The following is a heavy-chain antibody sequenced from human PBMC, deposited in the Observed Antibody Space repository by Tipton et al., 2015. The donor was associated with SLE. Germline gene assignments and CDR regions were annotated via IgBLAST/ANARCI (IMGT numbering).Heavy chain of an antibody. J-gene: IGHJ4*02. V-gene: IGHV3-21*03. CDR2: ISSSSSYI. D-gene: IGHD2-15*01. Sequence: SLRLSCAASGFTFSSYSMNWVRQAPGKGLEWVSSISSSSSYIYYADSVKGRFTISRDNAKNSLYLQMNSLRAEDTAVYYCAGAFLGYCGGGSCCPGFWGQGTLVSVSS. CDR3: AGAFLGYCGGGSCCPGF. CDR1: GFTFSSYS.